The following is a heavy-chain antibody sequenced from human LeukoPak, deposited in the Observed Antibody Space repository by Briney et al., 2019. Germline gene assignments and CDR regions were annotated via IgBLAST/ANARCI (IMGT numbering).Heavy chain of an antibody. CDR2: INADSGGT. D-gene: IGHD3-16*02. CDR1: GYTFTSYG. V-gene: IGHV1-2*02. Sequence: AASVKVSCKASGYTFTSYGITWVRQAPGQGLEWMGWINADSGGTKYAQKFQGRVTMTRDTSMTTAYLEVVRLRSDDTAVYYCARDLRSLQFILSAFHDFWGQGTLVTVSS. J-gene: IGHJ4*02. CDR3: ARDLRSLQFILSAFHDF.